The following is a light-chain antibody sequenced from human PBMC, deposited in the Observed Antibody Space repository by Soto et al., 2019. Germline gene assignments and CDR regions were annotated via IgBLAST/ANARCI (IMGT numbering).Light chain of an antibody. CDR1: QNVRKN. Sequence: ETVMTQSPVALSVSPGERATLSCRARQNVRKNLAWYQQKPGQAPRLLIYGASTRATGIPARFSGDGSGTDFTLTISSLEPEDFAVYYCQQRSNWPRTFGQGTKVEVK. J-gene: IGKJ1*01. CDR2: GAS. CDR3: QQRSNWPRT. V-gene: IGKV3-15*01.